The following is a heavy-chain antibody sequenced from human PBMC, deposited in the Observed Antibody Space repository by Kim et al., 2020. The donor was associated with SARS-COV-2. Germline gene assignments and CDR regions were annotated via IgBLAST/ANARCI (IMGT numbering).Heavy chain of an antibody. Sequence: KYAQKVRGRVTMTTDTSADTAYMELRSLRSDDTAPYYCARGHYSTNSPFFYWGQGTLVTVSS. V-gene: IGHV1-18*01. J-gene: IGHJ4*02. D-gene: IGHD2-8*01. CDR3: ARGHYSTNSPFFY.